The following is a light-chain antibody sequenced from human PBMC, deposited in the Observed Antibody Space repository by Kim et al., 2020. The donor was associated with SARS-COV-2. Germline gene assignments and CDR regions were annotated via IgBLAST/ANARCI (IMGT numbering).Light chain of an antibody. CDR2: SAS. Sequence: PVGSRVTNTCRASQSVGTYLNWLPYKPGKAPNLRSYSASTLQSGVPSRFSGGGSGTEFTLTISSLQREDFATYYCQQTYSSLTVTFGQGTRLEIK. V-gene: IGKV1-39*01. J-gene: IGKJ5*01. CDR3: QQTYSSLTVT. CDR1: QSVGTY.